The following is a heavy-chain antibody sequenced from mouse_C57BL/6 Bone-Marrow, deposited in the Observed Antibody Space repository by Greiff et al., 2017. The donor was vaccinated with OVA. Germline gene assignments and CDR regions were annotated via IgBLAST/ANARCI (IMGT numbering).Heavy chain of an antibody. CDR1: GFTFTNYY. CDR3: ARYKGRVAVDYFDY. Sequence: EVKLMESGGGLVQPGDSLSLSCAASGFTFTNYYMSWVRQPPGKALEWLAFIRNKPNGSTTEYSASVKGRFTISRDNSQSILYLQMNALRAEDSATYYCARYKGRVAVDYFDYWGPGTALTVSS. J-gene: IGHJ2*01. CDR2: IRNKPNGSTT. V-gene: IGHV7-3*01. D-gene: IGHD1-1*01.